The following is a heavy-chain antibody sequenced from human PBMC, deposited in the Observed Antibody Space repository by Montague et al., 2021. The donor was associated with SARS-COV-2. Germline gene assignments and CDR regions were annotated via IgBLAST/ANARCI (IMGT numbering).Heavy chain of an antibody. V-gene: IGHV4-39*07. CDR2: INYIGTT. CDR3: ARTGLGAYAILTSYTVNAFDM. Sequence: SETLSLTCTVSGGSISATDCYWAWIRQPPGKGLEWVGSINYIGTTAYNPSLRSRVTLSVDSSKNQFSLKLSSVTAADTAVYYCARTGLGAYAILTSYTVNAFDMWGQGTMVTVSS. D-gene: IGHD3-9*01. CDR1: GGSISATDCY. J-gene: IGHJ3*02.